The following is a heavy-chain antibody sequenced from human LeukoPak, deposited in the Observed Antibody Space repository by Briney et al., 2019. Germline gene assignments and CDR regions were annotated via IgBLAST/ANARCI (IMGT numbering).Heavy chain of an antibody. V-gene: IGHV3-48*03. CDR3: ARENDYSFFDY. D-gene: IGHD2-21*01. J-gene: IGHJ4*02. CDR1: GFTFSSYE. Sequence: GGSRRLSCAASGFTFSSYEMNWVRQAPGKGLEWVSYISSSGSTIYYADSVKGRFTISRDNAKNSLYLQMNSLRAEDTAVYYCARENDYSFFDYWGQGTLVTVSS. CDR2: ISSSGSTI.